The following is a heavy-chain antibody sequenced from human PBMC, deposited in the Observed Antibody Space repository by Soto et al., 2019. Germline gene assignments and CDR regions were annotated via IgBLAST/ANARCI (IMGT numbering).Heavy chain of an antibody. V-gene: IGHV1-3*01. Sequence: ASVKVSCKASGYTFTSYAMHWVRQAPGQRLEWMGWINAGNGNTKYSQKFQGRVTITRDTSASTAYMELSSLRSEDTAVYYCARPVGSCSGGSCYRFGPLDCWGQGTLVTVSS. CDR2: INAGNGNT. CDR1: GYTFTSYA. J-gene: IGHJ4*02. D-gene: IGHD2-15*01. CDR3: ARPVGSCSGGSCYRFGPLDC.